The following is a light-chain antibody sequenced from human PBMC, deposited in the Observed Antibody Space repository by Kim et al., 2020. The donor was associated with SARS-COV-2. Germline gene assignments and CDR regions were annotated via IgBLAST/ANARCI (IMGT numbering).Light chain of an antibody. V-gene: IGLV2-11*01. CDR2: GVS. CDR3: CSYAGNYMVV. J-gene: IGLJ2*01. CDR1: NNDVGGYKF. Sequence: QSALTQPRSVSGSPGQSVTIACTGTNNDVGGYKFVSWYQQHPGKAPKLMIYGVSERPSGVPDRFSGYKSDNTASLTISGLQAEDEADYYCCSYAGNYMVVFGGGTQLTVL.